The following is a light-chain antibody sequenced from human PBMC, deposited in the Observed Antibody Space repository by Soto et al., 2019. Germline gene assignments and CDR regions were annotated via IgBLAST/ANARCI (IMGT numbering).Light chain of an antibody. CDR1: QSFSSTY. J-gene: IGKJ2*01. CDR2: GAS. Sequence: EIVLTQSPGTLSSSPGERATLSCRASQSFSSTYLAWYQQKPGQPPRLLILGASVRATGIPDRFSGSGSGTGFTLTINRLEPEDFAVYYCQQYGTSQYSFGQGTKLEIK. V-gene: IGKV3-20*01. CDR3: QQYGTSQYS.